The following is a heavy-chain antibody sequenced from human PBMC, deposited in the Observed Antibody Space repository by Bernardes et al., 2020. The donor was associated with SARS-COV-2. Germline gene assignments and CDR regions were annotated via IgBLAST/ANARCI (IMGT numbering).Heavy chain of an antibody. J-gene: IGHJ5*02. D-gene: IGHD4-4*01. V-gene: IGHV1-18*01. CDR1: GYAFTSYG. CDR2: TNAHNTNT. Sequence: ASVKVSCKASGYAFTSYGISWVRQAPGQVLEWMGWTNAHNTNTKYTQKVQGRVTMTTDTSTSTAYMELRSLRSDDTAVYYCARADYTNYRWFDPWGQGTLVTVSS. CDR3: ARADYTNYRWFDP.